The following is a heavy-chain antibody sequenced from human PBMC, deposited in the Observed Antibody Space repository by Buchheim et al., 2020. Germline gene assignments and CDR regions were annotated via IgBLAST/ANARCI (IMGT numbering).Heavy chain of an antibody. CDR1: GDSISSNNW. Sequence: QVQLQESGPGLVKPSGTLSLTCAVSGDSISSNNWWTWVRQPPGKGLEWIGEIYHSGSTNYNPSLKSRVTISVDKSKNQFSLKLSSVTAADTAIYYCASILGGCSSTSCYLLHWGQGTL. J-gene: IGHJ4*02. CDR2: IYHSGST. D-gene: IGHD2-2*01. CDR3: ASILGGCSSTSCYLLH. V-gene: IGHV4-4*02.